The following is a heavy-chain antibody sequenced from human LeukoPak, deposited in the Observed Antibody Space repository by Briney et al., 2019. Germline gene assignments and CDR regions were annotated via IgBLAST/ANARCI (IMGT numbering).Heavy chain of an antibody. Sequence: GGSLRLSCAASGFTFSSYEMNWVRQAPGKGLEWVSYISSSGSTMYYADSVKGRFTISRDNAKNSLYLQMNSLRAEDTAVYYCARDGYLATTSWGQGTLVTVSS. J-gene: IGHJ5*02. CDR1: GFTFSSYE. CDR2: ISSSGSTM. V-gene: IGHV3-48*03. D-gene: IGHD2/OR15-2a*01. CDR3: ARDGYLATTS.